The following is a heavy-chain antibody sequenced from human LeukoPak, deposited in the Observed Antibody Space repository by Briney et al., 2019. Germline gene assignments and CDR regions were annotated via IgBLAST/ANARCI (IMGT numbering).Heavy chain of an antibody. J-gene: IGHJ4*02. Sequence: GESLKISCKGSGYSFTSYWIGWARQMPGKGLEWMGIIYPGDSDTRYSPSFQGQVTISADKSFSTAYLQWSSLKASDTAMYYCARGRIAVAGTGSVYDYWGQGTLVTVSS. CDR3: ARGRIAVAGTGSVYDY. CDR2: IYPGDSDT. V-gene: IGHV5-51*01. D-gene: IGHD6-19*01. CDR1: GYSFTSYW.